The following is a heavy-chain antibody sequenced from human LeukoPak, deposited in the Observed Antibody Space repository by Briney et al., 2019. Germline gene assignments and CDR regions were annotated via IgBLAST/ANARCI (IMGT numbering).Heavy chain of an antibody. Sequence: PGGSLRLSCAASGFTISSYWMSWVRQAPGKGLEWVANIKQDGSEKYYVDSVKGRFTISRDNAKNSLYLQMNMLSAEATAVYYCARVDWNRLGMNYWGQGTLVTVSS. CDR3: ARVDWNRLGMNY. CDR1: GFTISSYW. V-gene: IGHV3-7*01. D-gene: IGHD1/OR15-1a*01. CDR2: IKQDGSEK. J-gene: IGHJ4*02.